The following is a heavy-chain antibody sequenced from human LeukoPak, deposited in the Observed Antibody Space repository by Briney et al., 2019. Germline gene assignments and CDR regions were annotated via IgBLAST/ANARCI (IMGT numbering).Heavy chain of an antibody. Sequence: GASVKVSCKASGYTFTGYYMHWVRQAPGQGLEWMGWINPNSGGTNYAQKFQGRVTMTRDTSISTAYMELSRLRSDDTAVYYCARETHYYDSSGYYYYFDYWGQGTLVTVSS. CDR2: INPNSGGT. CDR3: ARETHYYDSSGYYYYFDY. CDR1: GYTFTGYY. V-gene: IGHV1-2*02. J-gene: IGHJ4*02. D-gene: IGHD3-22*01.